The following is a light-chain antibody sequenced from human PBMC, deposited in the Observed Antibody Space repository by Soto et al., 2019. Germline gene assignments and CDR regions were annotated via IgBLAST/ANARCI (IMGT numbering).Light chain of an antibody. CDR2: EVT. CDR1: SCDVGANNY. J-gene: IGLJ1*01. CDR3: SSYAGANRV. Sequence: QSALTQPPSASGSPGQSVTISCTGTSCDVGANNYVSWYQQHPGKAPKLMIYEVTKRPSGVPDRFSGSKSGNTASLTVSGLQAEDEADYYCSSYAGANRVFGTGTTVTVL. V-gene: IGLV2-8*01.